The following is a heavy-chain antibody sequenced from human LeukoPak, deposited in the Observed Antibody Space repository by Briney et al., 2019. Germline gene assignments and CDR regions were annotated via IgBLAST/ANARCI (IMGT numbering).Heavy chain of an antibody. CDR1: GFTVSSNY. Sequence: GGSLRLSCAASGFTVSSNYMSWVRQAPGKGLERVSVIYSGGSTYYADSVKGRFTISRDNSKNTLYLQMNSLRAEDTAVYYCARSVYRWALDYWGQGTLVTVSS. V-gene: IGHV3-66*01. CDR3: ARSVYRWALDY. J-gene: IGHJ4*02. CDR2: IYSGGST. D-gene: IGHD1-26*01.